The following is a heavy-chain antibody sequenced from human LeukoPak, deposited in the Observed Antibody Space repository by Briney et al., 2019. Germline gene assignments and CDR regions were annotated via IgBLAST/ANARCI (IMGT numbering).Heavy chain of an antibody. CDR1: GFTFTIYW. CDR3: ARPACSSTSCYLYFQY. J-gene: IGHJ1*01. Sequence: GESLKISCEACGFTFTIYWIGWVRQTPGKGLEWIWLIYPGDGDTRYSPSFEGQVTISADKSISTAYLQWSSLKASDTAMYYCARPACSSTSCYLYFQYWGQGTLVTVSS. V-gene: IGHV5-51*01. CDR2: IYPGDGDT. D-gene: IGHD2-2*01.